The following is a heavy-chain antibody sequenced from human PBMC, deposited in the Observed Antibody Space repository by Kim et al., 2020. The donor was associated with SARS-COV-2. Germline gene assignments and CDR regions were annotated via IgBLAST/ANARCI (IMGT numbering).Heavy chain of an antibody. J-gene: IGHJ6*03. CDR2: IYYSGST. Sequence: SETLSLTCTVSGGSISSGGYYWSWIRQHPGKGLEWIGCIYYSGSTYYNPSLKSRVTISVDTSKNQFSLKLSSVTAADTAVYYCARALADIVVVVVATYYYYMDVWGQGTPVTVSS. D-gene: IGHD2-15*01. CDR1: GGSISSGGYY. CDR3: ARALADIVVVVVATYYYYMDV. V-gene: IGHV4-31*03.